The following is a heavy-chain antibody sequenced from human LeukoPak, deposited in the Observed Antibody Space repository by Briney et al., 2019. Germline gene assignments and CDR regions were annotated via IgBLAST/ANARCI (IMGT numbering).Heavy chain of an antibody. CDR1: GFTFSGSA. CDR3: TSPSTGYSSGWATSTLDY. Sequence: PGGSLRLSCAASGFTFSGSAMHWVRQASGKGLEWVGRIRSKANSYATAYAASVKGRFTISRDDSKITAYLQMNSLKTEDTAVYYCTSPSTGYSSGWATSTLDYWGQGTLVTVSS. J-gene: IGHJ4*02. D-gene: IGHD6-19*01. V-gene: IGHV3-73*01. CDR2: IRSKANSYAT.